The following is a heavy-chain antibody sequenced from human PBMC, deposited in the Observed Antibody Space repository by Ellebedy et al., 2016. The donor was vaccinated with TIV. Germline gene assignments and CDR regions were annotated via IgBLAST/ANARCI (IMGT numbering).Heavy chain of an antibody. J-gene: IGHJ3*02. CDR2: ISAYNGNT. CDR3: ARGRGYGVFRRRDAFDI. Sequence: ASVKVSCKASGYTFTSYGISWVRQAPGQGLEWMGWISAYNGNTNYAQKLQGRVTMTTDTSTSTAYMELRSLRSDDTAVYYCARGRGYGVFRRRDAFDIWGQGTMVTVSS. CDR1: GYTFTSYG. D-gene: IGHD4-17*01. V-gene: IGHV1-18*04.